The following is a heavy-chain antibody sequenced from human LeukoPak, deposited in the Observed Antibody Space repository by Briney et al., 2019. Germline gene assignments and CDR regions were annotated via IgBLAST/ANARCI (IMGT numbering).Heavy chain of an antibody. CDR3: ARGYYGFWSRYYTHFDY. V-gene: IGHV4-34*01. CDR1: GGSFSGYY. J-gene: IGHJ4*02. D-gene: IGHD3-3*01. CDR2: INHSGST. Sequence: SETLSLTCAVYGGSFSGYYWSWIRQPPGKGPEWIGEINHSGSTNYNPSLKSRVTISVDTCKNQYSLKLSSVTAADTAVYYCARGYYGFWSRYYTHFDYWGQGTLVTVSS.